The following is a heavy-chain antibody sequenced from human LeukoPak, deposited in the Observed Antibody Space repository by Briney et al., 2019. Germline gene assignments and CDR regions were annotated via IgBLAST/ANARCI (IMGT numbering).Heavy chain of an antibody. Sequence: SETLSLTCAVSGDSISSSHWWSWVRQSPGKGLGWIGEIYHSGNTNYNPSLKSRVTISVDTSKNQFSLKLSSVTAADTAVYYCASMGRGYSVGYMDVWGKGTTVTISS. J-gene: IGHJ6*03. CDR1: GDSISSSHW. CDR3: ASMGRGYSVGYMDV. CDR2: IYHSGNT. D-gene: IGHD5/OR15-5a*01. V-gene: IGHV4-4*02.